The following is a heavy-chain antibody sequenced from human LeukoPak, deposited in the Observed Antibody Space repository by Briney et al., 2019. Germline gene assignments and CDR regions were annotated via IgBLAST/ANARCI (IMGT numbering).Heavy chain of an antibody. CDR2: ISGSDDGT. J-gene: IGHJ4*02. V-gene: IGHV3-23*01. CDR1: GFTFSTYA. CDR3: AKDYTPDY. Sequence: GGSLRLSCAASGFTFSTYAMSWVRQIPGKGLEWVSAISGSDDGTYYADSVKGRFTISRDNSKNTLYLQMNSLRAEDTAVYYCAKDYTPDYWGQGTLVTVSS.